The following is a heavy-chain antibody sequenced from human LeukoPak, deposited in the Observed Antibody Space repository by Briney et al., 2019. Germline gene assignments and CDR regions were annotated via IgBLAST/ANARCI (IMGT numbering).Heavy chain of an antibody. CDR2: IDPSDSYT. V-gene: IGHV5-10-1*01. CDR1: GYSFTSYW. D-gene: IGHD4-17*01. CDR3: ARSSMTTVNPGAFGY. Sequence: GESLKISCKGSGYSFTSYWISWVRQMPGKGLEWMGRIDPSDSYTNYSPSFQGHVTISADKSISTAYLQWSSLKASDTAMYYCARSSMTTVNPGAFGYWGQGTLVTVSS. J-gene: IGHJ4*02.